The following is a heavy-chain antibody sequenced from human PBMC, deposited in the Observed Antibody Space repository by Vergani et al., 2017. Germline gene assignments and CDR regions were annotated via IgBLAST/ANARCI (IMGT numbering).Heavy chain of an antibody. J-gene: IGHJ5*02. CDR3: ARPRGINSWSRENRLYWFDL. CDR2: TGMRGASRIANSGT. Sequence: EGQMKQSGGGYAQPGGSLEVSCVGSGFSFSDNFIHWVRLTPGKGLEWIGRTGMRGASRIANSGTAYLASVRGRFIISRDDSKNSAHLKLNNLKIEDSAVYYCARPRGINSWSRENRLYWFDLWGQGTQVTVS. CDR1: GFSFSDNF. D-gene: IGHD3-3*01. V-gene: IGHV3-73*02.